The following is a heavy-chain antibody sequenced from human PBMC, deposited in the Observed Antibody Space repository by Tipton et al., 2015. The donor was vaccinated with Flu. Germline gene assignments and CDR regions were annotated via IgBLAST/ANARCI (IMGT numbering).Heavy chain of an antibody. Sequence: QLVQSGAEVKKPGESLRISCKGSGYRFPNSWIGWVRQKHGKGLEWMGIIYPGDSDVRYSPSFQGQVTISSDTSISTAFLHWNSLGASDTAMYYCAGGFGSGYSSSSDGMDVWGQGTPVTVAS. J-gene: IGHJ6*02. D-gene: IGHD6-6*01. CDR3: AGGFGSGYSSSSDGMDV. CDR1: GYRFPNSW. V-gene: IGHV5-51*01. CDR2: IYPGDSDV.